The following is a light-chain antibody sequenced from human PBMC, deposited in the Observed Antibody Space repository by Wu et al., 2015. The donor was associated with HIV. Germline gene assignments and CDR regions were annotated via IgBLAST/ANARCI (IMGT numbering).Light chain of an antibody. V-gene: IGKV3-15*01. Sequence: EIVLTQSPGTLSLSPGERATLSCRASQSVSSSFLAWYQHKPGQAPRLLISGASTRATGIPARFSGSGSGTEFTLTISSLQSEDFAVYFCQQYNYRPSFGGGTKV. J-gene: IGKJ4*01. CDR3: QQYNYRPS. CDR1: QSVSSS. CDR2: GAS.